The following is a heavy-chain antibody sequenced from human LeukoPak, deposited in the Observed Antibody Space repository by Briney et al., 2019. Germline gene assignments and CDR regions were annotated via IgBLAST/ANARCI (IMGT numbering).Heavy chain of an antibody. CDR2: INHSGSN. J-gene: IGHJ4*02. CDR1: GGSFSGYY. CDR3: ARRRGYCSSTSCSSYRFDY. Sequence: SGTLSLTCAVYGGSFSGYYWSWIRQPPGKGLEWIGEINHSGSNKYNPSLKSRVTISVDTSKNQFSLQLSSVTAADTAVYYCARRRGYCSSTSCSSYRFDYWGQGTLVTVSS. V-gene: IGHV4-34*01. D-gene: IGHD2-2*01.